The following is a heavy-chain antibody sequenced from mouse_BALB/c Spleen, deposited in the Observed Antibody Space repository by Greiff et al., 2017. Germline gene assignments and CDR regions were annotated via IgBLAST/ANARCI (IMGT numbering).Heavy chain of an antibody. Sequence: EVKVEESGGGLVQPGGSLRLSCATSGFTFTDYYMSWVRQPPGKALEWLGFIRNKANGYTTEYSASVKGRFTISRDNSQSILYLQMNTLRAEDSATYYCARGVLLRYDYWGQGTTLTVSS. J-gene: IGHJ2*01. V-gene: IGHV7-3*02. D-gene: IGHD1-1*01. CDR2: IRNKANGYTT. CDR3: ARGVLLRYDY. CDR1: GFTFTDYY.